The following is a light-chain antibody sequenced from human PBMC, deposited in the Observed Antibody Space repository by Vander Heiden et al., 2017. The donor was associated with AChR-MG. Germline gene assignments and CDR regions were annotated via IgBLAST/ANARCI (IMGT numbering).Light chain of an antibody. V-gene: IGKV1-39*01. CDR1: QSINSY. J-gene: IGKJ4*01. Sequence: DIQMTQSPSSLSASVGDRVTITCRASQSINSYLNWYQQKPGKAPKLLIYAASSLQSGVPSRFSGSGSGTDFTLTISRLQPEDFATYYCQQSDNIPLTFGGGTKVEIK. CDR2: AAS. CDR3: QQSDNIPLT.